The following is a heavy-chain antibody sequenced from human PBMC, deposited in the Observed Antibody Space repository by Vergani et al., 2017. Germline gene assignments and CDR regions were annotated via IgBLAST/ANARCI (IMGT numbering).Heavy chain of an antibody. J-gene: IGHJ4*02. Sequence: QLHLQESGPGLVKPSETLSLTCTVSGGSITSSSYYWGWIRQPPGKGLEWIGNIYHSGGAYSNPSLKGRVTISVDTSKNQFSLGVPSVTAAYTAIYFCARTESFSLRYFHWALWGQGTLVTVSS. D-gene: IGHD3-9*01. CDR2: IYHSGGA. CDR3: ARTESFSLRYFHWAL. V-gene: IGHV4-39*01. CDR1: GGSITSSSYY.